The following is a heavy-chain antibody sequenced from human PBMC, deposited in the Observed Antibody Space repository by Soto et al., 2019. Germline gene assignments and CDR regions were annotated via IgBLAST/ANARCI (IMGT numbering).Heavy chain of an antibody. V-gene: IGHV3-7*04. CDR3: ARFYYDSSGYLPSPYYYYYGMDV. J-gene: IGHJ6*02. CDR2: IKQDGSEK. D-gene: IGHD3-22*01. CDR1: GFTVSSNH. Sequence: GGSLRLSCAASGFTVSSNHMSWVRQAPGKGLEWVANIKQDGSEKYYVDSVKGRFTISRDNAKNSLYLQMNSLRAEDTAVYYCARFYYDSSGYLPSPYYYYYGMDVWGQGTTVTVSS.